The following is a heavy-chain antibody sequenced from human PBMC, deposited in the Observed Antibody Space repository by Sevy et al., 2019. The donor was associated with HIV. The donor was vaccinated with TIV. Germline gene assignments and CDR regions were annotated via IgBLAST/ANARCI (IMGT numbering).Heavy chain of an antibody. CDR1: GFTFSSYW. V-gene: IGHV3-74*01. CDR2: INGDGSST. D-gene: IGHD4-17*01. J-gene: IGHJ6*02. CDR3: ARRGDYGLVGYYYYGMDV. Sequence: GGSLRLSCAASGFTFSSYWMHWVRQAPGKGLVWVSRINGDGSSTSYADSVKGRFTISRDNAKNTLYLQMNSLRAEDTAVYYCARRGDYGLVGYYYYGMDVWGQGTTVTVSS.